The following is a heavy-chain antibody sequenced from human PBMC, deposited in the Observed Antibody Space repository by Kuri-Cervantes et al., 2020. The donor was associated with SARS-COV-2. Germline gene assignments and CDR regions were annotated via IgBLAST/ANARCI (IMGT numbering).Heavy chain of an antibody. CDR1: GFTLSSYA. Sequence: GESLKISCAASGFTLSSYAMSWVRQAPGKGLEWVSAISGSGGSTYYADSVKGRFTISRDNSKNTLYLQMNSLRAEDTAVYYCARDGGGYYDSSGYYGQLGFDYWGQGTLVTVSS. CDR3: ARDGGGYYDSSGYYGQLGFDY. V-gene: IGHV3-23*01. CDR2: ISGSGGST. D-gene: IGHD3-22*01. J-gene: IGHJ4*02.